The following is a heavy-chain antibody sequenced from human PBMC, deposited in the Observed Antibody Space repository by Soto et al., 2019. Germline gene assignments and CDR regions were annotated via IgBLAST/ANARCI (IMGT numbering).Heavy chain of an antibody. V-gene: IGHV4-59*01. D-gene: IGHD2-2*01. CDR2: IYYSGST. CDR1: GGSISSYY. CDR3: ARSPTFGVPAAIYYYGMDV. J-gene: IGHJ6*02. Sequence: PSETLSLTCTVSGGSISSYYWSWIRQPPGKGLEWIGYIYYSGSTNYNPSLKSRVTISVDTSKNQFSLKLSSVTAADTAVYYCARSPTFGVPAAIYYYGMDVRGQGTTVTVSS.